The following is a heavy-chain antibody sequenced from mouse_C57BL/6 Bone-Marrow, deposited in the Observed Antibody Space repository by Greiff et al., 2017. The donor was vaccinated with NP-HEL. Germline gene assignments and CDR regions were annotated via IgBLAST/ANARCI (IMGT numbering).Heavy chain of an antibody. CDR2: IHPNSGST. J-gene: IGHJ2*01. Sequence: QVQLQQPGAELVKPGASVKLSCKASGYTFTSYWMHWVKQRPGQGLEWIGMIHPNSGSTNYNEKFKSKVTLTVDKSSSTAYMQLSSLTSEDSAVYYCARGVLYGLYFDYWGQGTTLTVSS. V-gene: IGHV1-64*01. D-gene: IGHD1-1*01. CDR1: GYTFTSYW. CDR3: ARGVLYGLYFDY.